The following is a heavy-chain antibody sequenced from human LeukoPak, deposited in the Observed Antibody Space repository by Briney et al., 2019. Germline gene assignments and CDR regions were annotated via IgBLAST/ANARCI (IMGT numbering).Heavy chain of an antibody. Sequence: ASVKVSCKASDYTFTSYGISWVRQAPGQPLEWIGWISTYNGDTKYTQKLQGRVTMTADTSTRTAYMELRSLRSDDTAVYYCARGWIEMPTVYFDYWGQGTLVSVFS. CDR3: ARGWIEMPTVYFDY. D-gene: IGHD5-24*01. J-gene: IGHJ4*02. CDR1: DYTFTSYG. CDR2: ISTYNGDT. V-gene: IGHV1-18*01.